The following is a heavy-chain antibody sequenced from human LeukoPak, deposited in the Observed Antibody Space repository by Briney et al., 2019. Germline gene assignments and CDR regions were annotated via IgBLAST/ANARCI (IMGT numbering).Heavy chain of an antibody. J-gene: IGHJ5*02. Sequence: GRSLRLSCAASGFTFSSYGMHWVRQAPGKGLEWVANIKEDGSEKYYVDSVSGRFIVSRDNVKNSLFLQMNSLRVDDTAVYYCAKSGSSVFWSWGQGTLVTVSS. CDR2: IKEDGSEK. CDR1: GFTFSSYG. CDR3: AKSGSSVFWS. D-gene: IGHD3-3*02. V-gene: IGHV3-7*03.